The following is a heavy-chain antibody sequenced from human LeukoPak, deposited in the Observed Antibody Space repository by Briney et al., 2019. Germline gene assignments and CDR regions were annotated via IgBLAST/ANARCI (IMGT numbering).Heavy chain of an antibody. CDR2: IYPGDSDT. J-gene: IGHJ6*02. CDR3: ARLGDSSGWQHYYYYGMDV. D-gene: IGHD6-19*01. CDR1: GYSFTSYW. V-gene: IGHV5-51*01. Sequence: GESLKISCKGSGYSFTSYWIGWVRQMPGKGLEWMGIIYPGDSDTRYSPSFQGQVTISADESISTAYLQWSSLKASDTAMYYCARLGDSSGWQHYYYYGMDVWGQGTTVTVSS.